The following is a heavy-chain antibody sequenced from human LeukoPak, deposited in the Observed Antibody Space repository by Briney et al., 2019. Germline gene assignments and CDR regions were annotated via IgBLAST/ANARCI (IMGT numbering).Heavy chain of an antibody. V-gene: IGHV1-2*02. CDR3: ARETLYCSSTSCHLYYHYYMDV. Sequence: ASVKVSCKASGYTFTDYYMHWVRQAPGQGLEWMGWINPNTGGTNYAQKFQGRVTMTRDTSISTAYMELSRLRSDDTAVYYCARETLYCSSTSCHLYYHYYMDVWAKGPRSPSP. D-gene: IGHD2-2*01. CDR1: GYTFTDYY. J-gene: IGHJ6*03. CDR2: INPNTGGT.